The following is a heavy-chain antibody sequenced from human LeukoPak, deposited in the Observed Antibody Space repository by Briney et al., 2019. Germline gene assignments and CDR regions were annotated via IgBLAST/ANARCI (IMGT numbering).Heavy chain of an antibody. V-gene: IGHV1-18*01. J-gene: IGHJ4*02. CDR2: ISAYNGNT. CDR3: ASDTMIAPFDY. Sequence: ASVKVSRKASGYTFTTYGITWVRQAPGQGLEWMGWISAYNGNTNSAQKLQDRVTMTTDTSTSTAYMELRSLRSDDTAVYYCASDTMIAPFDYWGQGTLVTVSS. D-gene: IGHD3-22*01. CDR1: GYTFTTYG.